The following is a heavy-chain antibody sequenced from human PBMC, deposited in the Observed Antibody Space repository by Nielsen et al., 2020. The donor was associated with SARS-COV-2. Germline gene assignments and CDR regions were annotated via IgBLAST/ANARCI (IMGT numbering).Heavy chain of an antibody. CDR2: IIPIFGTA. Sequence: SVKVSCKASGYTFTSYGISWVRQAPGQGLEWMGGIIPIFGTANYAQKFQGRVTMTEDTSTDTAYMELSSLRSEDTAVYYCATSTPLVRSAWFDPWGQGTLVTVSS. CDR1: GYTFTSYG. J-gene: IGHJ5*02. V-gene: IGHV1-69*06. D-gene: IGHD3-3*01. CDR3: ATSTPLVRSAWFDP.